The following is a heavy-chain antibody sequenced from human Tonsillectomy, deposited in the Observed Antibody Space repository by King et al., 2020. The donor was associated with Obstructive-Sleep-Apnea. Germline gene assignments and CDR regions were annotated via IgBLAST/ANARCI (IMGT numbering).Heavy chain of an antibody. CDR3: VKTYYDYVSGSYRSHFDY. CDR2: ISSNGGST. Sequence: VQLVESGGGLVQPGGSLRLSCSASGFTFSSYAMHWVRQAPGKGLEYVSAISSNGGSTYYADSVKGRFTISRDNSKNTLYLQMSSLLAEDTAVYYCVKTYYDYVSGSYRSHFDYWGQGTLVTVSS. CDR1: GFTFSSYA. J-gene: IGHJ4*02. D-gene: IGHD3-16*02. V-gene: IGHV3-64D*09.